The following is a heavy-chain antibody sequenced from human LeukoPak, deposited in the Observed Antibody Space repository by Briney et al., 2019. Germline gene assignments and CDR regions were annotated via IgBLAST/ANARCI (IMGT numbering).Heavy chain of an antibody. CDR1: GFTFSSYA. J-gene: IGHJ3*02. V-gene: IGHV3-30*14. Sequence: PGGSLRLSCAASGFTFSSYAMHWVHQAPGKGLEWVAVISYDGSNKYYADSVKGRFTISRDNSKNTLYLQMSSPRAEDTAVYYCVTTLVGATSLYAFDIWGQGTMVTVSS. D-gene: IGHD1-26*01. CDR2: ISYDGSNK. CDR3: VTTLVGATSLYAFDI.